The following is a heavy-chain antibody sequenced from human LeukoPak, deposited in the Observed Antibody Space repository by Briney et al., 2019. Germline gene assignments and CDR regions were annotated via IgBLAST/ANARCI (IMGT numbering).Heavy chain of an antibody. CDR2: INSNSGGT. CDR3: ARVGFCSSTSCSPSNWFDP. D-gene: IGHD2-2*01. CDR1: GYKFTAYY. J-gene: IGHJ5*02. Sequence: ASVKVSCKASGYKFTAYYIHWVRQAPRQGLEWMGWINSNSGGTNYAQKFQGRVTMTRDTSISTAYMELSRLRSDDTAVYYCARVGFCSSTSCSPSNWFDPWGQGTLVTVSS. V-gene: IGHV1-2*02.